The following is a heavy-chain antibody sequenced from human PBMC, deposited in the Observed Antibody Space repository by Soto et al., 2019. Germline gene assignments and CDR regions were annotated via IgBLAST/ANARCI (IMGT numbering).Heavy chain of an antibody. CDR3: ARSYDSSGYYPGSFDY. CDR2: IHSGGSI. CDR1: GFNITNNY. J-gene: IGHJ4*02. V-gene: IGHV3-53*02. Sequence: EVQLVETGGGLIQPGGSLRLSCAACGFNITNNYMSWVRQAPGKGLEWVSFIHSGGSIYYEDSVKGRFSISRDISKNTLFLQMNSLRAEDTAVYYCARSYDSSGYYPGSFDYWGQGTLVTVSS. D-gene: IGHD3-22*01.